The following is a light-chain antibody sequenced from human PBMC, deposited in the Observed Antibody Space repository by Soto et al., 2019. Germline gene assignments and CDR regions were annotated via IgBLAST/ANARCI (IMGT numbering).Light chain of an antibody. Sequence: EIVLTQSPATLSLSPGERATLSCRASQSVSSYLAWYQQKPGQAPRLLIYDASNRATGIPARFSGSGSGTDYAPPTSSLEPEDFAVYHCPQRSIKPLTFGGGTKVDIK. CDR1: QSVSSY. V-gene: IGKV3-11*01. CDR3: PQRSIKPLT. CDR2: DAS. J-gene: IGKJ4*01.